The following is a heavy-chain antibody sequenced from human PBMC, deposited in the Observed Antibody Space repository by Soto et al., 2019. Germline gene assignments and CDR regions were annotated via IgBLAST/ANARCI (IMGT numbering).Heavy chain of an antibody. CDR1: GGTFSSYA. D-gene: IGHD2-21*02. CDR3: ARSGYSGYDTLAYCGGDCYSYAFDI. CDR2: IIPIFGTA. J-gene: IGHJ3*02. Sequence: QVQLVQSGAEVKKPGSSVKVSCKASGGTFSSYAISWVRQAPGQGLEWMGGIIPIFGTANYAQKFQGRVTITADESTSTAYMELSSLRSEDTAVYYCARSGYSGYDTLAYCGGDCYSYAFDIWGQGTMVTVSS. V-gene: IGHV1-69*12.